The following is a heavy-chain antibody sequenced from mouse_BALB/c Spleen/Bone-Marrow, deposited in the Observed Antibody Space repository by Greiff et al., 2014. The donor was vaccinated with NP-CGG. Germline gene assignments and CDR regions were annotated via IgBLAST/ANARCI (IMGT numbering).Heavy chain of an antibody. CDR2: INNNGGST. Sequence: EVQGEQSGGGFVQPGGSLKISCVASGYTFSSYGMSWVHQTPGKRLELVATINNNGGSTYYQDSVKGQFTISRDNAKNTMYLQRSTPKYEDISLYDRATAYVCSLDVCGA. CDR3: ATAYVCSLDV. D-gene: IGHD1-1*01. V-gene: IGHV5-6-3*01. CDR1: GYTFSSYG. J-gene: IGHJ1*01.